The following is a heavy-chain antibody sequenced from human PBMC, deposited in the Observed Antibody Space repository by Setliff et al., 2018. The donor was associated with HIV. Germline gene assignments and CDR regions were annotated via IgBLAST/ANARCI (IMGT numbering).Heavy chain of an antibody. J-gene: IGHJ4*02. CDR1: GFKFSHYW. V-gene: IGHV3-74*01. D-gene: IGHD1-26*01. Sequence: GSLRLSCAASGFKFSHYWMHWVRQVPGKGLVWVSRIKPDETTTGYAGSVQGRFTITRDNAKNTLYLQMNGLRAEDTAVYYCVRGIVGASVFNYWGQGTQVTVSS. CDR3: VRGIVGASVFNY. CDR2: IKPDETTT.